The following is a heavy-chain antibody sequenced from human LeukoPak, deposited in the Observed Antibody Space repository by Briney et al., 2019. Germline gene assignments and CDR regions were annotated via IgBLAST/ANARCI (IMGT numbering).Heavy chain of an antibody. CDR1: GGSISSGGYS. D-gene: IGHD6-19*01. V-gene: IGHV4-30-2*01. CDR3: AREFSGCDY. CDR2: IYHSGST. J-gene: IGHJ4*02. Sequence: SQTLSLTCAVSGGSISSGGYSWSWIRQPPGKGLEWIGYIYHSGSTYYNPSLKSRVTISVDRSKNQFSLKLSSVTAADTAVYYCAREFSGCDYWGQGTLVTVSS.